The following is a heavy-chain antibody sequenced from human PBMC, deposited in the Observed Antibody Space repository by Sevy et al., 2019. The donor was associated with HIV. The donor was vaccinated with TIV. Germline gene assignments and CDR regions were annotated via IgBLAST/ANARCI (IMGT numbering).Heavy chain of an antibody. Sequence: ASVKVSCKASGGTFSSYAISWVRQAPGQGLDWMGGIIPMFGTANYALKFQGRVTITADESTCTAYMELSSLRSEDTAVYYCAIIYPNRDFDYWGQGTLVTVSS. V-gene: IGHV1-69*13. J-gene: IGHJ4*02. CDR2: IIPMFGTA. CDR1: GGTFSSYA. D-gene: IGHD3-10*01. CDR3: AIIYPNRDFDY.